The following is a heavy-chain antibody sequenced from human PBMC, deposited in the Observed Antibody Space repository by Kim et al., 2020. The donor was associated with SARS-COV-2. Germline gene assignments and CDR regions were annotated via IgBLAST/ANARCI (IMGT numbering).Heavy chain of an antibody. D-gene: IGHD1-1*01. J-gene: IGHJ4*02. CDR3: AKASANAWLDF. V-gene: IGHV3-23*01. Sequence: STFYADFVKGRFTISRDLSKKTVYLQMSSLGAEDTAKYYCAKASANAWLDFWGQGTLVTVSS. CDR2: ST.